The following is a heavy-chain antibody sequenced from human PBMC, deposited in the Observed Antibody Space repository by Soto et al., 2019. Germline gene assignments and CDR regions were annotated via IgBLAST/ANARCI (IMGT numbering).Heavy chain of an antibody. D-gene: IGHD3-3*01. CDR1: GFTFSSYG. CDR3: ARDSLRFLEWLPHPLGY. Sequence: QVQLVESGGGVVQPGRSLRLSCAASGFTFSSYGMHWVRQAPGKGLEWVAVIWYDGSNKYYADSVKGRFTISRDNSKNPLYLQMNSLRAEDTAVYYCARDSLRFLEWLPHPLGYWGQGTLVTVSS. CDR2: IWYDGSNK. V-gene: IGHV3-33*01. J-gene: IGHJ4*02.